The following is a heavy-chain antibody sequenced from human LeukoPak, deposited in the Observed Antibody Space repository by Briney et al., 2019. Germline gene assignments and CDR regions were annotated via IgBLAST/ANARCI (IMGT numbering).Heavy chain of an antibody. Sequence: PSETLSLTCAVSGGSISSGGYSWSWIRQPPGKGLEFIGYIYRSGSTYYNPSLKSRVTISVDRSKNQFSLKLSSVTAADTAVYYCARGTGPRPFDYWGQGTLVTVSS. D-gene: IGHD1-14*01. V-gene: IGHV4-30-2*01. J-gene: IGHJ4*02. CDR2: IYRSGST. CDR1: GGSISSGGYS. CDR3: ARGTGPRPFDY.